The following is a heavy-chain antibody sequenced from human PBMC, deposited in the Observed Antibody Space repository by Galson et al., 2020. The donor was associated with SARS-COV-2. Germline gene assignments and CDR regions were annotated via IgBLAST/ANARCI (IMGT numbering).Heavy chain of an antibody. V-gene: IGHV4-61*02. D-gene: IGHD3-3*01. J-gene: IGHJ6*02. CDR3: ARGNSPCVTIFGVLTGTCGMDV. CDR1: GASISSGSYY. Sequence: SETLSLTCTVSGASISSGSYYWSWIRQPAGKGLEWIGCIYKSGNTNYNPSLWSQVTIPVDTSKNQFSLKLTSVTAADTAVYYCARGNSPCVTIFGVLTGTCGMDVWCQGTTVTVSS. CDR2: IYKSGNT.